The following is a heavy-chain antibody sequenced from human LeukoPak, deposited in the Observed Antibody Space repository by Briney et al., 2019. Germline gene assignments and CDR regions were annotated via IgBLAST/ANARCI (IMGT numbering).Heavy chain of an antibody. V-gene: IGHV3-23*01. J-gene: IGHJ4*02. Sequence: GGSLRLSCAASGFAFSSYAMSWVRQAPGKGLEWVSAISGSGGSTYYADSVKGRFTISRDNSKNTLYLQMNSLRAEDTAVYYCAKVLVTTRREADFDYWGQGTLVTVSS. CDR2: ISGSGGST. D-gene: IGHD4-17*01. CDR1: GFAFSSYA. CDR3: AKVLVTTRREADFDY.